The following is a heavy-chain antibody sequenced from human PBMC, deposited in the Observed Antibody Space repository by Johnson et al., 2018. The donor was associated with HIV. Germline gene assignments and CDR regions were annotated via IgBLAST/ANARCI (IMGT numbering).Heavy chain of an antibody. D-gene: IGHD1-26*01. J-gene: IGHJ3*02. CDR2: IYSGGST. CDR1: GFTFSSYA. CDR3: ARDPSPIVGATYAFDI. V-gene: IGHV3-66*01. Sequence: VQLVESGGGLVKPGGSLRLSCAASGFTFSSYAMHWVRQAPGKGLEWVAVIYSGGSTYYADSVKGRLTISRDNSKHTLYLQMNSLRAEDTAVYYCARDPSPIVGATYAFDIWGQGTRVTVSS.